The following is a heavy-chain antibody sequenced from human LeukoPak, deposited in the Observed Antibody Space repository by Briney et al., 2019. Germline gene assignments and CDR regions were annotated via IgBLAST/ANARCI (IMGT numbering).Heavy chain of an antibody. D-gene: IGHD6-19*01. V-gene: IGHV3-23*01. CDR3: ATSRQWLVRYFDY. Sequence: GGPLRLSCAASGFTVSSSYMSWVRQATGKALEWVAAISGSGGSTYYADSVKGRFTISRDNSKNTLYLQMKSLRAEDTAVYYCATSRQWLVRYFDYWGQGTLATVSS. CDR2: ISGSGGST. J-gene: IGHJ4*02. CDR1: GFTVSSSY.